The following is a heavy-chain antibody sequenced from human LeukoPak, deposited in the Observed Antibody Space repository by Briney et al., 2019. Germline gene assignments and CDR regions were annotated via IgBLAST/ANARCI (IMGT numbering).Heavy chain of an antibody. CDR2: IYPGDSDT. J-gene: IGHJ4*02. CDR1: GYSFTSYW. D-gene: IGHD3-22*01. CDR3: ASTPGPYYYDSSGYLYY. V-gene: IGHV5-51*01. Sequence: GESLKISCKGSGYSFTSYWIGWVRQTPGKGLEWMGIIYPGDSDTRYSPSFQGQVTISADKSISTAYLQWSSLKASDTAMYYCASTPGPYYYDSSGYLYYWGQGTLVTVSS.